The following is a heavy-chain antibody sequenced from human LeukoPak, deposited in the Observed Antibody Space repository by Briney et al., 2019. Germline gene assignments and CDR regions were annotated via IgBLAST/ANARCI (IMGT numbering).Heavy chain of an antibody. CDR1: GFTFRSSW. D-gene: IGHD4-23*01. Sequence: TGGSLRLSCAASGFTFRSSWMHWVRKAPGKGLVWVSRINTDGSGTIYADSVKGRFTISRDNAKNTLYLQMNSLRVEDTAVYYCASFTNSAAFDIWGQGTMVTVSS. V-gene: IGHV3-74*01. CDR3: ASFTNSAAFDI. J-gene: IGHJ3*02. CDR2: INTDGSGT.